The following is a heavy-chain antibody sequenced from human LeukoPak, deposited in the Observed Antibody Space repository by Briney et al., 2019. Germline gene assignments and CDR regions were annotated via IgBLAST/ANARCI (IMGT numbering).Heavy chain of an antibody. J-gene: IGHJ4*02. CDR1: GLTFNNAW. CDR3: STGGGTHDY. V-gene: IGHV3-15*01. D-gene: IGHD2-15*01. Sequence: GGSLRLSCAASGLTFNNAWMSWVRQAPGKGLEAVGRIRSRSAGGITDYGAPVKGRFTISRDDSKHTLYLQMNSLKTEDTAVYYCSTGGGTHDYWGQGTSVTVSS. CDR2: IRSRSAGGIT.